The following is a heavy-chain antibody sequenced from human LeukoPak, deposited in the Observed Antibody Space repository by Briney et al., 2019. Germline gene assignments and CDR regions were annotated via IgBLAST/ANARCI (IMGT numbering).Heavy chain of an antibody. CDR1: GGSSGGSS. V-gene: IGHV4-34*01. Sequence: PSETLSSTSASLGGSSGGSSGTWFAHPPGKGLEWFGEINHSGSTNYNPSLKSRVAISVDTSENQFSLKLSSVTAADTAVYYCARVCIAAAGTRWFDPWGQGTLVTVSS. J-gene: IGHJ5*02. D-gene: IGHD6-13*01. CDR2: INHSGST. CDR3: ARVCIAAAGTRWFDP.